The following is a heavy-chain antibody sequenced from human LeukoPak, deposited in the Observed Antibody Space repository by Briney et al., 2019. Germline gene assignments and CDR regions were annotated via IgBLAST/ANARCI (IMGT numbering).Heavy chain of an antibody. CDR2: INHSGST. J-gene: IGHJ5*02. D-gene: IGHD3-22*01. V-gene: IGHV4-34*01. CDR1: GGSFSGYY. CDR3: ARGRGLLGSNWFDP. Sequence: KPSETLSLTCAVYGGSFSGYYWSWIRQPPGKGLEWIGEINHSGSTNYNPSLKSRVTISVDTSKNQFSLKLSSVTAADTAVYCCARGRGLLGSNWFDPWGQGTLVTVSS.